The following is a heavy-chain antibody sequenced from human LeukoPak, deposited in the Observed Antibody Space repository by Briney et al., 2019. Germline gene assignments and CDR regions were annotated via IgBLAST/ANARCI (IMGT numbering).Heavy chain of an antibody. V-gene: IGHV1-18*01. CDR2: ISAYNGNT. J-gene: IGHJ4*02. Sequence: ASVKVSCKASGYTFTSYGISWVLQAPGQGLEWMGWISAYNGNTNYAQKLQGRVTMNTATTTSTAYMELRSLRSADTAVYYCACVGSGYYYFDYWGQGTLVTVSS. CDR3: ACVGSGYYYFDY. CDR1: GYTFTSYG. D-gene: IGHD3-22*01.